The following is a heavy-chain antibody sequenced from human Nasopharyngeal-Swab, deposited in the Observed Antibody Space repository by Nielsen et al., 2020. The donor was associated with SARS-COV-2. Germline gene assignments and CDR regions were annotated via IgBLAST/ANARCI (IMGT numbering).Heavy chain of an antibody. V-gene: IGHV4-4*01. J-gene: IGHJ4*02. CDR1: GGSISSSNW. Sequence: SETLSLTCTVSGGSISSSNWWSWVRQPPGKGLEWIGEIYHSGSTNYNPSLKSRVTISVDKSKNQFSLKLSSVTAADTAVYWCARQSSIRGSYPFDYWGQGTLVTVSS. CDR3: ARQSSIRGSYPFDY. CDR2: IYHSGST. D-gene: IGHD1-26*01.